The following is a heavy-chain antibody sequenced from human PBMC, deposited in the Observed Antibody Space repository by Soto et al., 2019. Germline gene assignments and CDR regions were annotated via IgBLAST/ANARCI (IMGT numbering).Heavy chain of an antibody. V-gene: IGHV4-59*12. Sequence: QVQLQESGPGLVKPSETLSLTCTVSGSSISSYYWSWIRQPPGKGLEWIGYIYYSGSTNYNPSLKSRVTISVDTSKNQFSLKLSSVTAADTAVYYCAREVMVRGVTYYFDYWGQGTLVTVSS. J-gene: IGHJ4*02. CDR2: IYYSGST. CDR1: GSSISSYY. D-gene: IGHD3-10*01. CDR3: AREVMVRGVTYYFDY.